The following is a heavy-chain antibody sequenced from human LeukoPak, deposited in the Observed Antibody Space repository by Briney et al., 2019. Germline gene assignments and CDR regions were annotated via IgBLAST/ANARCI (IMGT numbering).Heavy chain of an antibody. V-gene: IGHV3-30*02. D-gene: IGHD3-22*01. CDR2: IRYDGSNK. J-gene: IGHJ4*02. CDR1: GFTFSSYG. Sequence: GGSLRLSCAASGFTFSSYGMHWVRQAPGKGLEWVAFIRYDGSNKYYADSVKGRFTISRDNSKNTLYLQMNSLRAEDTAVYYCAQARYYDSSGYLVHWGQGTLVTVSS. CDR3: AQARYYDSSGYLVH.